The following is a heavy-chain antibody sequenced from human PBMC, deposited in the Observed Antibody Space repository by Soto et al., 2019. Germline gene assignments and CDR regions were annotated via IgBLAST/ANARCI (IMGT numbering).Heavy chain of an antibody. D-gene: IGHD3-22*01. Sequence: GASLKISCNGSGYSFAVYWITWARQKPGKGLEWMGRIDPSDSQTYYSPSFRGHVTISATKSITTVFLQWSSLRASDTAMYYCARQIYDSDTGPNFQYYFDSWGQGTPVTVSS. J-gene: IGHJ4*02. CDR3: ARQIYDSDTGPNFQYYFDS. CDR1: GYSFAVYW. CDR2: IDPSDSQT. V-gene: IGHV5-10-1*01.